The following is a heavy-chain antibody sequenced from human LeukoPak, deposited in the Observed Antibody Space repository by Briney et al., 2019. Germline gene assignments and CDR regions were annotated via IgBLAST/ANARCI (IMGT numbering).Heavy chain of an antibody. CDR3: AKGPLVPAASHFDY. CDR1: GFTFSSYS. V-gene: IGHV3-21*04. J-gene: IGHJ4*02. D-gene: IGHD2-2*01. Sequence: GGSLRLSCAASGFTFSSYSMSWVRQAPGKGLEWVSSISSSSSYIYYADSVKGRFTISRDNSKNTLYLQINSLRAEDTAVYYCAKGPLVPAASHFDYWGQGTLVTVSS. CDR2: ISSSSSYI.